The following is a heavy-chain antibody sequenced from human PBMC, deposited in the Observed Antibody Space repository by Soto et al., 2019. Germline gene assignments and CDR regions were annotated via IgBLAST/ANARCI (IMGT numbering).Heavy chain of an antibody. CDR3: ARWDYGVYARFDY. D-gene: IGHD4-17*01. CDR2: MNPNSGNT. Sequence: QVQLVQSGAEVKKSGASVKVSCKASGYTFTCHDINWVRQATGQGLEWMGWMNPNSGNTGYAQKFQGRVTMTRNTSISTAYMELSSLRSEDTAVYYCARWDYGVYARFDYWGQGTLVTVSS. CDR1: GYTFTCHD. J-gene: IGHJ4*02. V-gene: IGHV1-8*01.